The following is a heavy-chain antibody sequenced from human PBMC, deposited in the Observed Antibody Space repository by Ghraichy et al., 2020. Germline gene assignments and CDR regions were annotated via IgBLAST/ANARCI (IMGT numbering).Heavy chain of an antibody. D-gene: IGHD5-18*01. CDR3: ARDGGNSYDIDH. Sequence: SCAASGFTFSRHSMNWVRQAPGRGLEWVSYISGGSRAIHYADSVKGRFTISRDKAKNFLYLQMSSLRDEDTALYYCARDGGNSYDIDHWGQGTLVTVSS. CDR2: ISGGSRAI. CDR1: GFTFSRHS. J-gene: IGHJ4*02. V-gene: IGHV3-48*02.